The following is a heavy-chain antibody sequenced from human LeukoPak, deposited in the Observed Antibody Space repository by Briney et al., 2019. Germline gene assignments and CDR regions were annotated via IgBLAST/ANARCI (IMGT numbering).Heavy chain of an antibody. CDR3: ARGHSNYDRGFDY. D-gene: IGHD4-11*01. Sequence: PSETLSLTCTVSGGSISSYYWSWIRQPPGKGLEWIGYIYYSGSTNYNPSLKSRVTISVDTSKNQFSLKLSSVTAADTAVYYCARGHSNYDRGFDYWGQGTLVTVSS. CDR2: IYYSGST. V-gene: IGHV4-59*08. J-gene: IGHJ4*02. CDR1: GGSISSYY.